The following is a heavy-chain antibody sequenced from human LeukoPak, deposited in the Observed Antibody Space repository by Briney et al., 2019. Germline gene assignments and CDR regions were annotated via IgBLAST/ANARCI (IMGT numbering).Heavy chain of an antibody. J-gene: IGHJ4*02. CDR3: AREWGASDY. CDR1: GYTFTSYY. CDR2: INPSGGST. D-gene: IGHD1-26*01. Sequence: ASVKVSCKASGYTFTSYYMHWVRQAPGQGLEWMGIINPSGGSTSYAQKLQGRVTMTTDTSTSTAYMELRSLRSDDTAVYYCAREWGASDYWGQGTLVTVSS. V-gene: IGHV1-46*01.